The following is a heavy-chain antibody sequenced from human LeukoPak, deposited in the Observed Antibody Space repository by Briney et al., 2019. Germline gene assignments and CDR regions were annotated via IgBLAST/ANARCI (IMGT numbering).Heavy chain of an antibody. Sequence: GESLKISCTGSGYTFTSYWLGWVRQMPDKGLEWMGMIYPADSDTRYSPSFQGHVTISHNISITTAYLQWNSLKASDTAMYYCARLFRGMPRDGFDIWGQGTKVTVSS. V-gene: IGHV5-51*01. CDR2: IYPADSDT. J-gene: IGHJ3*02. CDR1: GYTFTSYW. D-gene: IGHD3-10*01. CDR3: ARLFRGMPRDGFDI.